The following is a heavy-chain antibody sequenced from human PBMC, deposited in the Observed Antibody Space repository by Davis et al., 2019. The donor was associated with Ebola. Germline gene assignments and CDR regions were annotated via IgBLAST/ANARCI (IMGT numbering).Heavy chain of an antibody. Sequence: SETLSLSCAVSGGSVSGYYWNWIRQPPGTGLERIGIIHYSGSTYYNPSLKSRVTISVDTSTNQFSLKLRSVTAADTAVYYCARLFGGDILTGYYDYWGQGTLVTVSS. CDR1: GGSVSGYY. V-gene: IGHV4-34*01. CDR2: IHYSGST. D-gene: IGHD3-9*01. CDR3: ARLFGGDILTGYYDY. J-gene: IGHJ4*02.